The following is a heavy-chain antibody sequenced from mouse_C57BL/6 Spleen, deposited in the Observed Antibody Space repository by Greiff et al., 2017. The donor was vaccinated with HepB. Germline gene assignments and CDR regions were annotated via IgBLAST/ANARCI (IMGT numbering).Heavy chain of an antibody. Sequence: QVQLQQPGAELVKPGASVKLSCKASGYTFTSYWMHWVKQRPGRGLEWIGRIDPNSGGTKYNEKFKSKATLTVDKPSSTAYMKLSSLTSEDSAVYYCAREGMVRPGFDYWGQGTTLTVAS. J-gene: IGHJ2*01. CDR1: GYTFTSYW. CDR2: IDPNSGGT. V-gene: IGHV1-72*01. D-gene: IGHD2-3*01. CDR3: AREGMVRPGFDY.